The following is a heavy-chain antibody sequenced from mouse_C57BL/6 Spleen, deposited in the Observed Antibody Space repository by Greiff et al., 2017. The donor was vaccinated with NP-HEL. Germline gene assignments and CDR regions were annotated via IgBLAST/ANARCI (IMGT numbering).Heavy chain of an antibody. D-gene: IGHD1-1*01. J-gene: IGHJ3*01. V-gene: IGHV1-26*01. CDR1: GYTFTDYY. Sequence: EVQLQQSGPELVKPGASVKISCKASGYTFTDYYMNWVKQSHGKSLEWIGDINPNNGGTSYNQKFKGKATLTVDKSSSTAYMELRSLTSEDSAVYYCARGYYGSPPFAYWGQGTLVTVSA. CDR2: INPNNGGT. CDR3: ARGYYGSPPFAY.